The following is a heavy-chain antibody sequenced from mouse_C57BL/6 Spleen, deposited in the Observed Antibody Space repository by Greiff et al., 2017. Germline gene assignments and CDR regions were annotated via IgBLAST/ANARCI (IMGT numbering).Heavy chain of an antibody. Sequence: QVQLQQSGAELVMPGASVKLSCKASGYTFTSYWMHWVKQRPGQGLEWIGEIDPSDSYTNYNQKFKGKSTLTVDKSSSTAYMQLSSLTSEDSAVYYCARSSTVVASYYFDYWGQGTTLTVSS. J-gene: IGHJ2*01. D-gene: IGHD1-1*01. V-gene: IGHV1-69*01. CDR2: IDPSDSYT. CDR3: ARSSTVVASYYFDY. CDR1: GYTFTSYW.